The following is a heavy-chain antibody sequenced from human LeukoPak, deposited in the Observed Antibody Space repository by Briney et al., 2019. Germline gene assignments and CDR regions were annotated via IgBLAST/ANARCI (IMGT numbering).Heavy chain of an antibody. D-gene: IGHD3-9*01. CDR3: AKGGHDILTATGF. CDR1: GFTFSTYA. CDR2: ISRSGETT. Sequence: GGSLRLSCAASGFTFSTYAMSWVRQAPGKGLEWVSAISRSGETTYYADSVKGRFTISRDNSKNTLYLQMNSLRADDSAIYFCAKGGHDILTATGFWGQGTLVTVSS. J-gene: IGHJ4*02. V-gene: IGHV3-23*01.